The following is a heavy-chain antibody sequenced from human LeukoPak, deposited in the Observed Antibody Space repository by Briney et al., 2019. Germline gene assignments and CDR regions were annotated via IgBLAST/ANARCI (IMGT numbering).Heavy chain of an antibody. CDR1: GYHFTGYH. CDR3: AGLGSTVKGRIDP. Sequence: ASVKVSCKASGYHFTGYHVHWVRQAPGQGLEWMGRISTDSGDADIAQKFEGRVTMTRDTSVSTAYMELSRLTSDDSAVYYCAGLGSTVKGRIDPWGQGTSVTVSS. J-gene: IGHJ5*02. V-gene: IGHV1-2*02. D-gene: IGHD5/OR15-5a*01. CDR2: ISTDSGDA.